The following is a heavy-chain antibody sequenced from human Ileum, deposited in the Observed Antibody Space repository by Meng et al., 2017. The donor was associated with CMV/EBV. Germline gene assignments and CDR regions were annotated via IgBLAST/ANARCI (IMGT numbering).Heavy chain of an antibody. V-gene: IGHV3-30*02. CDR1: GFTFSISG. Sequence: GESLKISCAASGFTFSISGMHWVRQAPGKGLEWVALIRSDGSDEYYGDSVKGRFTISRDNSKNTLFLQMNSLRAEDTAVYYCAKDKGFRYLEWSSVRGQGTLVTGSS. CDR3: AKDKGFRYLEWSSV. CDR2: IRSDGSDE. J-gene: IGHJ4*02. D-gene: IGHD3-3*01.